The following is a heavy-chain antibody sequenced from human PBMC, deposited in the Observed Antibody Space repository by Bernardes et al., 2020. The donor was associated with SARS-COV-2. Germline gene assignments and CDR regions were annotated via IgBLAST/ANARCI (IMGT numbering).Heavy chain of an antibody. CDR1: GFTFMSYA. Sequence: GGSLRLSCAASGFTFMSYAMHWVRQAPGKGLEWVGVISDDGANTFYADSVMGRFTISRDNSKNTLFLQMNSLRGEDTAVYFCAKTADSWGQGTLVIVSS. V-gene: IGHV3-30*18. J-gene: IGHJ5*02. CDR3: AKTADS. CDR2: ISDDGANT.